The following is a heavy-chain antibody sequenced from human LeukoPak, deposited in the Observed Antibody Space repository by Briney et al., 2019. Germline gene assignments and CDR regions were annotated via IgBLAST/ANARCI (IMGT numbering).Heavy chain of an antibody. CDR1: GYTFTSYD. CDR2: MNPNSGNT. J-gene: IGHJ4*02. CDR3: ARGLGPQYYDSSGYSPQEFDY. Sequence: GASVKVSCKASGYTFTSYDINWVRQATGQGLEWMGWMNPNSGNTGYAQKFQGRVTMTRNTSISTAYMELSSLRSEDTAVYYCARGLGPQYYDSSGYSPQEFDYWGQGTLVTVSS. D-gene: IGHD3-22*01. V-gene: IGHV1-8*01.